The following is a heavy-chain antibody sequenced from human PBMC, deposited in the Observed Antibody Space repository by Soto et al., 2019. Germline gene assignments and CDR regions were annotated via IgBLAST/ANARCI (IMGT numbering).Heavy chain of an antibody. CDR3: ARERIEYQVPRASMDF. J-gene: IGHJ6*02. CDR1: GYTFSNFA. D-gene: IGHD2-2*01. Sequence: QVQLVQSGPEVKKPGASVKVSCKASGYTFSNFAISWVRQAPGQGLEWMGWISTYFGSTNYAQNLQGRVTLTTDTSTSTVYMELRSLRSGDTAVYYCARERIEYQVPRASMDFWGQGTTVTVS. V-gene: IGHV1-18*01. CDR2: ISTYFGST.